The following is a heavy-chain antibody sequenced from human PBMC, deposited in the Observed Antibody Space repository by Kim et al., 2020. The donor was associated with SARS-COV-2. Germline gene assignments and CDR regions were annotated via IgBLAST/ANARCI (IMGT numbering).Heavy chain of an antibody. V-gene: IGHV1-2*02. CDR3: ARDACSGGRCYSTWFYP. CDR1: GYTFTGYY. CDR2: INPNSGGT. J-gene: IGHJ5*02. Sequence: ASVKVSCKASGYTFTGYYMHWVRQAPGQGLEWMGWINPNSGGTDYAQKFQGRVTMTRDTSISTAYMELSRLRSDDTAVYYCARDACSGGRCYSTWFYPWGQGTLVTVSS. D-gene: IGHD2-15*01.